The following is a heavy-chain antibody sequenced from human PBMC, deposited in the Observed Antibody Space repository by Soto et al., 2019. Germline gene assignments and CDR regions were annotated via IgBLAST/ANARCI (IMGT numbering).Heavy chain of an antibody. CDR2: INPNSGGT. CDR1: GYTFGDYY. V-gene: IGHV1-2*04. CDR3: ARESGGATATLDYYYFYMDV. J-gene: IGHJ6*03. Sequence: ASVKVSCKASGYTFGDYYIHWMRQAPGQGLEWMGWINPNSGGTKYAHKFQGWVTMTRDTSIKTAYMELSRLTSDDTAVYYCARESGGATATLDYYYFYMDVWGKGTTVTVSS. D-gene: IGHD5-12*01.